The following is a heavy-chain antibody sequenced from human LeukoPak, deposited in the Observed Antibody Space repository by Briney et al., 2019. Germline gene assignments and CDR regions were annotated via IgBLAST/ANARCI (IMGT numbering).Heavy chain of an antibody. D-gene: IGHD2-8*01. V-gene: IGHV4-4*07. CDR3: ARNRPYCTNGVCYMRDYYYYYMDV. CDR2: IYTSGST. J-gene: IGHJ6*03. CDR1: GGSISSYY. Sequence: PSETLSLTCTVSGGSISSYYWSWIRQPAGKGLEWIGRIYTSGSTNYNPSLKSRVTMLVDTSKNQFSLKLSSVTAADTAVYYCARNRPYCTNGVCYMRDYYYYYMDVWGKGTTVTVSS.